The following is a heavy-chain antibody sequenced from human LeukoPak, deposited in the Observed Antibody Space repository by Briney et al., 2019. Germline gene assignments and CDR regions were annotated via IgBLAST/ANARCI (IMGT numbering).Heavy chain of an antibody. CDR2: IHYSGST. D-gene: IGHD6-13*01. J-gene: IGHJ5*02. Sequence: SETLSLTRTVSGGSISGYYWNWIRQTPGKGLEWIAYIHYSGSTNYNPSLQSRVTISMDTSKSQFSLKLTSVTAADTAVYYCARFSGSTWGFYLWGRGTLVPVSS. V-gene: IGHV4-59*08. CDR3: ARFSGSTWGFYL. CDR1: GGSISGYY.